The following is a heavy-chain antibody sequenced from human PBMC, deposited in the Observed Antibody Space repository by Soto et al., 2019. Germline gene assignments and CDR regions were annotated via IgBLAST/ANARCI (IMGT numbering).Heavy chain of an antibody. CDR2: ISAYNGNT. CDR1: GYTFTSYG. Sequence: QVQLVQSGAEVKKPGASVKVSCKASGYTFTSYGISWVRQAPGQGLEWMGWISAYNGNTNYAQKLQGRGTMTTDTSTSTAYMELRSLRSDDTAVYYCAREKIPDYGDYVYYYYGMDVWGQGTTVTVSS. CDR3: AREKIPDYGDYVYYYYGMDV. D-gene: IGHD4-17*01. J-gene: IGHJ6*02. V-gene: IGHV1-18*01.